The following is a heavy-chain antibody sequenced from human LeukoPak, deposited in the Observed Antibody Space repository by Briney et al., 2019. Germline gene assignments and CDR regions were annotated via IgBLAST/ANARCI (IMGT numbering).Heavy chain of an antibody. V-gene: IGHV3-23*01. D-gene: IGHD3-22*01. J-gene: IGHJ4*02. CDR1: GFTFSSYA. CDR3: AKSQPDYYDSSGYYWVPYFDY. CDR2: ISGSDGST. Sequence: GGCLRLSCAASGFTFSSYAMSWVRQAPGKGLEWVSAISGSDGSTYYADSVKGRFTISRDNSKNTLYLQMNSLRAEDTAVYYCAKSQPDYYDSSGYYWVPYFDYWGQGTLVSVS.